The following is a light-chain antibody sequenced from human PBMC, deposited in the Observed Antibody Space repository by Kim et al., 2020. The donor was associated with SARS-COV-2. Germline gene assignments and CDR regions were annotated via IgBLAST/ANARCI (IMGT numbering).Light chain of an antibody. CDR2: AAS. V-gene: IGKV1-12*01. J-gene: IGKJ5*01. CDR1: QSISTW. CDR3: QEANFFPTT. Sequence: AAVGTRVTSPLRASQSISTWVALYQPKPGKAPKLLISAASSLQSGVPSSFSGSGSGTAFTLTISNLQPEDIATYYCQEANFFPTTFGQGTRLEIK.